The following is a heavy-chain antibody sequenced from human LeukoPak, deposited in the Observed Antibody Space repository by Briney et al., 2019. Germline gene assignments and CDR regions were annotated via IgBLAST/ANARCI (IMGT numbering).Heavy chain of an antibody. J-gene: IGHJ5*02. V-gene: IGHV1-2*02. CDR2: INPKSGGT. D-gene: IGHD1-7*01. CDR1: GYTFTDYY. Sequence: ASVKVSCKASGYTFTDYYIHRVRQAPGQGLEWMGWINPKSGGTVHAQKFQDRLTMTRDTSISTASMELNRLKSDDTAIYYCTREVATSNYFDPWGQGTLLTISS. CDR3: TREVATSNYFDP.